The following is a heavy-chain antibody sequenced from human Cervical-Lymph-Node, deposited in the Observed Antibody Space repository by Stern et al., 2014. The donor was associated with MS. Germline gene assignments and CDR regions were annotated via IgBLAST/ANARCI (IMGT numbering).Heavy chain of an antibody. J-gene: IGHJ4*02. Sequence: EVQLVQSGAEVKKPGQSLKISCKGSGYSFTNSWIGWVRQMPGKGLELMGIISPVDSETRYSPSFQGPVTTSVDKSINTAYVQWTSLEASDTAMYYCARQGCATTSCHTIDSWGQGTLITVSS. V-gene: IGHV5-51*01. D-gene: IGHD2-2*02. CDR2: ISPVDSET. CDR3: ARQGCATTSCHTIDS. CDR1: GYSFTNSW.